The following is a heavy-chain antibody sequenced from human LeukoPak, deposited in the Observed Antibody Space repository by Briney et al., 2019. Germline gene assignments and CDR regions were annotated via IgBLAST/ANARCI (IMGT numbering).Heavy chain of an antibody. D-gene: IGHD5-18*01. V-gene: IGHV4-59*08. CDR3: ARAPIPGYGHYYFDY. Sequence: SETLSLTCTVSGGSISTYYWSWIRQPPGKGLEWIGYIYYSGNTNYNPSLKSRVTISVGTSKNQFSLKLTSVTAADTAVYYCARAPIPGYGHYYFDYWGQGTLVTVSS. J-gene: IGHJ4*02. CDR1: GGSISTYY. CDR2: IYYSGNT.